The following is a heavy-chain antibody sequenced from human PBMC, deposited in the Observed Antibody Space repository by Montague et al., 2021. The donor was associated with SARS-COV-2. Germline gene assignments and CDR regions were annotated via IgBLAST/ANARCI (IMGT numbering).Heavy chain of an antibody. Sequence: SETLSLTCAVRGESFSGYFWTWIRQPPGKGLEWIGDTTHDGETNYSPSLKSRVTISVDTSKNQFSLKLSSVTAADTAVYYCASLYDSSSYYYGMDVWGQGTTVTVSS. CDR2: TTHDGET. D-gene: IGHD5/OR15-5a*01. CDR1: GESFSGYF. J-gene: IGHJ6*02. V-gene: IGHV4-34*01. CDR3: ASLYDSSSYYYGMDV.